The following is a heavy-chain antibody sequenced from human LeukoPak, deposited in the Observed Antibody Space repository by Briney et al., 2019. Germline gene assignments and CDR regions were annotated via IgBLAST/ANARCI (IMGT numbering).Heavy chain of an antibody. J-gene: IGHJ3*02. D-gene: IGHD3-22*01. CDR1: GGSISSYY. CDR2: IYYSGST. V-gene: IGHV4-59*01. CDR3: ARQPPSGYWRSDAFDI. Sequence: PSETLSLTCTVSGGSISSYYWSWIRQPPGKGLEWIGYIYYSGSTNYNPSLKSRVTISVDTSKNQLSLKLSSVTAADTAVYYCARQPPSGYWRSDAFDIWGQGTMVTVSS.